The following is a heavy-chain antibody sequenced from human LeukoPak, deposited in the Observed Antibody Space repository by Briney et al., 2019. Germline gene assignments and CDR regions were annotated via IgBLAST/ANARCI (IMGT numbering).Heavy chain of an antibody. J-gene: IGHJ5*02. CDR1: GGSISSGGYY. Sequence: SQTLSLTCTVSGGSISSGGYYWSWIRQHPGKGLEWIGYIYYSGSTYYNPSLKSRVTISVDTSKNQFSLKLSSVTAADTAVYYCARGHIVVVPAALRLGWFDPWGQGTLVTVSS. D-gene: IGHD2-2*01. CDR3: ARGHIVVVPAALRLGWFDP. V-gene: IGHV4-31*03. CDR2: IYYSGST.